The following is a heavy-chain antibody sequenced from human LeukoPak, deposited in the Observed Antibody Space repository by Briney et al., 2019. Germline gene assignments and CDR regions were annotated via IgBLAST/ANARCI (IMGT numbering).Heavy chain of an antibody. Sequence: GGSLRLSCAASGFTFSNAWMSWVRQAPGKGREGVGRIKSKTDGGTTDYAAPVKGRFTISRDDSKNTLYLQMNSLKTEDTAVYYCTTRYCSSTSCSEVMDVWGKGTTVTVSS. CDR1: GFTFSNAW. D-gene: IGHD2-2*01. CDR3: TTRYCSSTSCSEVMDV. V-gene: IGHV3-15*01. CDR2: IKSKTDGGTT. J-gene: IGHJ6*04.